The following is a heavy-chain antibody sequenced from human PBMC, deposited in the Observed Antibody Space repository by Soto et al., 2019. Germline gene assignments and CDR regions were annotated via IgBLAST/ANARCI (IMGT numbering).Heavy chain of an antibody. D-gene: IGHD3-16*01. CDR2: ISSSSSTI. V-gene: IGHV3-48*01. CDR1: GFTFSSYS. Sequence: GGSLRLSCAASGFTFSSYSMNWVRQAPGKGLEWVSYISSSSSTIYYADSVKGRFTISRGNAKNSLYLQMNSLGAEDTAVYYCARALLSDYDYIWGSYGNDFDYWGQGTLVTVSS. CDR3: ARALLSDYDYIWGSYGNDFDY. J-gene: IGHJ4*02.